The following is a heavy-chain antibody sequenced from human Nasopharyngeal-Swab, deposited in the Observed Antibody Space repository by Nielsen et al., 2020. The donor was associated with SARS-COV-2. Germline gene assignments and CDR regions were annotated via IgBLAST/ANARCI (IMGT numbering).Heavy chain of an antibody. CDR3: ARVGGRTSPMGS. CDR2: IKQDGSEK. Sequence: LSLTCVAFGFTFRDYWMSWVRQAPAKGLEWVASIKQDGSEKNYVDSVKGRFTISRDNAKNSLFLQMDSLRTEDTAFYYCARVGGRTSPMGSWGQGTLVTVSS. D-gene: IGHD3-10*01. CDR1: GFTFRDYW. V-gene: IGHV3-7*01. J-gene: IGHJ4*02.